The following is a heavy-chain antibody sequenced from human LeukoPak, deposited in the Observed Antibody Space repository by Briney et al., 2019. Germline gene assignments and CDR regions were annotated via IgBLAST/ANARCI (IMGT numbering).Heavy chain of an antibody. V-gene: IGHV4-59*12. CDR1: GVSIFSSY. D-gene: IGHD3-9*01. J-gene: IGHJ4*02. CDR3: ATGRSLRYFDY. Sequence: SETLSLTCTVSGVSIFSSYWNWVRQPPGKGLEWIGYVHHSGSTNYNPSLKSRVTISVDTSKSQFSLKLSSATAADTAVYYCATGRSLRYFDYWGQGTLLTVSS. CDR2: VHHSGST.